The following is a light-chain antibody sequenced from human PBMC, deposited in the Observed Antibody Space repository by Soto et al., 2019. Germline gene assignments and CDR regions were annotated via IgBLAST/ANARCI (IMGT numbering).Light chain of an antibody. CDR3: QQHSNWPPLT. Sequence: EIVLTQSPATLSVSPGERATLSCRASQSVSSNLAWYQQKPGQPPRLLIYSASTRATGIPARFSGSGSGTEFTLIIISLQSEDFAVYYCQQHSNWPPLTFGGGTKVDIK. CDR2: SAS. V-gene: IGKV3-15*01. CDR1: QSVSSN. J-gene: IGKJ4*02.